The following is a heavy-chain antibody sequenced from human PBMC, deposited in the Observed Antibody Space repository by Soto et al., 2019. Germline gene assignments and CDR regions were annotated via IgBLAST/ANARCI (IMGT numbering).Heavy chain of an antibody. CDR1: GSVFSDSA. Sequence: EVQLVENGGALVQPGGSLRVSCEGSGSVFSDSAIHWVRQASGKGLEWVGRNGPVKGRFTISRDDSKNTVYLQMNNLKLDDTAVYYCASRRDWTAVDPFDHWGQGTLVTVSS. D-gene: IGHD5-18*01. J-gene: IGHJ4*02. V-gene: IGHV3-73*02. CDR3: ASRRDWTAVDPFDH.